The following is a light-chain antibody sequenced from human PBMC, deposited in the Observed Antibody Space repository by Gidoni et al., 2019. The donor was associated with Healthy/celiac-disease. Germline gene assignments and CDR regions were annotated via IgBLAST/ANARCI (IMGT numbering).Light chain of an antibody. Sequence: SYELTQPPSVSVSAGQSARITCSGDALPKQYAYWYQQKPGQAPVLVIYKDSERPSGIPERFSGSSSGTTVTLTSSGVQAEDEADYYCQSADSSGTYVVFGGGTKLTVL. CDR1: ALPKQY. CDR2: KDS. V-gene: IGLV3-25*03. CDR3: QSADSSGTYVV. J-gene: IGLJ2*01.